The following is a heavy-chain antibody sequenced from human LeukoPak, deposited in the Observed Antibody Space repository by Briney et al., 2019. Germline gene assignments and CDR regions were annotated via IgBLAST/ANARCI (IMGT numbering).Heavy chain of an antibody. J-gene: IGHJ6*02. CDR2: IWYDGSNK. Sequence: GESLRLSCAASGFTFSSYGMHWVRQAPGKGLEWVAVIWYDGSNKYYADSVKGRFTISRDNSKNTLCLQMNSLRAEDTAVYYCARDLYSGSYYGPLGYYYYGMDVWGQGTTVTVSS. D-gene: IGHD1-26*01. V-gene: IGHV3-33*01. CDR3: ARDLYSGSYYGPLGYYYYGMDV. CDR1: GFTFSSYG.